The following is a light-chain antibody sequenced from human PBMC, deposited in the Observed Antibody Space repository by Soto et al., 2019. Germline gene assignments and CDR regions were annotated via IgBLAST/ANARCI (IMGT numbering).Light chain of an antibody. Sequence: QSALTQPASVSGSPGQSITSSCTGTSSDVGNYNLVSWYQQHPGKAPKLMIYEGSKRPSGVSNRFSGSKSGNTASLTISGLQAEDEADYYCCSYAGSSTFVFGGGTKLTVL. CDR3: CSYAGSSTFV. CDR1: SSDVGNYNL. CDR2: EGS. J-gene: IGLJ2*01. V-gene: IGLV2-23*03.